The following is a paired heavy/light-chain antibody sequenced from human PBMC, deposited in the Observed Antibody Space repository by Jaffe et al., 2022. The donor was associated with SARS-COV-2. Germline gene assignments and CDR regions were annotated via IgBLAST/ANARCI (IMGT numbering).Heavy chain of an antibody. Sequence: EVQLVESGGGLVQPGGSLRLSCAASGFTFSSSGMNWVRQAPGKGLEWVSYISSSSSNIIYYADSVKGRFTISRDNPKNSLYLQMNSLRAEDTAVYYCARSSTFDYWGQGTLVTVSS. CDR1: GFTFSSSG. CDR3: ARSSTFDY. V-gene: IGHV3-48*01. CDR2: ISSSSSNII. D-gene: IGHD3-10*01. J-gene: IGHJ4*02.
Light chain of an antibody. Sequence: EIVLTQSPATLSLSPGERATLSCRASQSVSRYLAWYQQKPGQAPRLLIYDASNRATGIPARFSGSGSGTDFTLTISSLEPEDFAVYYCQQRNNWPPLTFGGGTKVEIK. J-gene: IGKJ4*01. CDR1: QSVSRY. CDR2: DAS. V-gene: IGKV3-11*01. CDR3: QQRNNWPPLT.